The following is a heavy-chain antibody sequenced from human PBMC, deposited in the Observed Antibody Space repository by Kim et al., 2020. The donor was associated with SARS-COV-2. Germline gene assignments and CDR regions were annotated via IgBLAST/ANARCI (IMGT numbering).Heavy chain of an antibody. CDR1: GFTFSSYG. D-gene: IGHD1-7*01. J-gene: IGHJ4*02. Sequence: GGSLRLSCAASGFTFSSYGMHWVRQAPGKGLEWVAVISYDGSNKYYADSVKGRFTISRDNSKNTLYLQMNSLRAEDTAVYYCAKGPNWNYDARFDYWGQGTLVTVSS. V-gene: IGHV3-30*18. CDR3: AKGPNWNYDARFDY. CDR2: ISYDGSNK.